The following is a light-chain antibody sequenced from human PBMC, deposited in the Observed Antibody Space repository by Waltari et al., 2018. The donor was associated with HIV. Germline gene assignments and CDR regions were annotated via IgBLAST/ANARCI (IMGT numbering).Light chain of an antibody. Sequence: ILLTQSPITLSVSPGDRVTLSCRASQSIGSYLAWYQQKNGQPPRLLVYGASVRATDIPPRFRGSGSGTDFTLTISSLQSEDFAIYYCQEYETWTKTFGQGTKVEMK. V-gene: IGKV3-15*01. CDR3: QEYETWTKT. J-gene: IGKJ1*01. CDR1: QSIGSY. CDR2: GAS.